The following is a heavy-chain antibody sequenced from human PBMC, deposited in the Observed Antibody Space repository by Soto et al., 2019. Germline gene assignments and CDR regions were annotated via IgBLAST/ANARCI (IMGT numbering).Heavy chain of an antibody. V-gene: IGHV3-48*01. Sequence: PGGSLRLSCAASGFTFSSYSMNWVRQAPGKGLEWASYISSSSSTIYYADSVKGRFTISRDNAKNSLYLQMNSLRAEDTAVYYCARDPPLSGGGKKGKKLTVAFDIWGQGTMVTVS. J-gene: IGHJ3*02. CDR2: ISSSSSTI. CDR3: ARDPPLSGGGKKGKKLTVAFDI. CDR1: GFTFSSYS. D-gene: IGHD2-15*01.